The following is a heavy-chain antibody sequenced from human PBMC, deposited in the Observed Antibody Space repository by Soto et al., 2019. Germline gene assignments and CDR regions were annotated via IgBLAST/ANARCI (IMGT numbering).Heavy chain of an antibody. CDR2: INAGNGNT. D-gene: IGHD5-12*01. J-gene: IGHJ4*02. Sequence: ASVKVSCKASGYTFTSYAMHWVRQAPGQRLEWMGRINAGNGNTKYSQKFQGRVTITRDTSASTAYMELSSLRSEDTAVYYCASSRVIVATYFDYWGQGTLVTSPQ. CDR1: GYTFTSYA. V-gene: IGHV1-3*01. CDR3: ASSRVIVATYFDY.